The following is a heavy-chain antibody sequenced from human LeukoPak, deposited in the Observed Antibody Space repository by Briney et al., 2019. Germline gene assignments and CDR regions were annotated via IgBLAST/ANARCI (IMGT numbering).Heavy chain of an antibody. J-gene: IGHJ4*02. CDR3: AMSSFGWSHY. CDR2: IDYSGSS. D-gene: IGHD6-19*01. Sequence: SETLSLTCTVSGGSISGSTNHWGWIRQPPGNGLEWIGSIDYSGSSYYNPSLKSRVTISVDTSKNQFSLKVTSVTAPDTAVYYCAMSSFGWSHYWGQGTLVTVSS. V-gene: IGHV4-39*01. CDR1: GGSISGSTNH.